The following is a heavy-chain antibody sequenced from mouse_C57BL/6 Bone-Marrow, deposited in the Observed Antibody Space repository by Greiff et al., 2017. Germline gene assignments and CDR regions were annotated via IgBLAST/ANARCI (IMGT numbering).Heavy chain of an antibody. J-gene: IGHJ2*01. D-gene: IGHD3-2*01. CDR3: ATTAPVYFDY. V-gene: IGHV1-4*01. CDR2: INPSSGYT. Sequence: VQLVESGAELARPGASVKMSCKASGYTFTSYTMHWVKQRPGQGLEWIGYINPSSGYTKYNQKFKDKATLTADKSSSTAYMQLSSLTSEDSAVYYCATTAPVYFDYWGQGTTRTVSS. CDR1: GYTFTSYT.